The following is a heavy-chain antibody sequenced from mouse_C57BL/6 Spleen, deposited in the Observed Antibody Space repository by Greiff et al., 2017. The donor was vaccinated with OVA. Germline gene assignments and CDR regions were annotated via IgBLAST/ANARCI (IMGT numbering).Heavy chain of an antibody. Sequence: QVQLQQPGAELVKPGASVKLSCKASGYTFTSYWMQWVKQRPGQGLEWIGEIDPSDSYTNYNQKFKGKATLTADTSSSTAYMQLSSLTSEDSAVYCCARYGGFCWYFDDWGTGTTVTVSS. D-gene: IGHD1-1*02. CDR3: ARYGGFCWYFDD. CDR1: GYTFTSYW. J-gene: IGHJ1*03. V-gene: IGHV1-50*01. CDR2: IDPSDSYT.